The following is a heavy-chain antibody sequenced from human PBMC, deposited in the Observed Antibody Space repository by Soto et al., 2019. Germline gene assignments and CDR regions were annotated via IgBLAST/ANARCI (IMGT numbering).Heavy chain of an antibody. CDR1: GGTFSSYA. V-gene: IGHV1-69*13. CDR2: IIPIFGTA. Sequence: RASVKVSCKASGGTFSSYAISWVRQAPGQGLEWMGGIIPIFGTANYAQKFQGRVTITADESTSTAYMELSSLRSEDTAVYYCARARPPGCSSTSCYFDYWGQGTLVTVSS. J-gene: IGHJ4*02. CDR3: ARARPPGCSSTSCYFDY. D-gene: IGHD2-2*01.